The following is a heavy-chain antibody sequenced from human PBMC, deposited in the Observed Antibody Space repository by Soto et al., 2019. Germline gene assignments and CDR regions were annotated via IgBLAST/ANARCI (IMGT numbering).Heavy chain of an antibody. J-gene: IGHJ4*02. D-gene: IGHD6-19*01. CDR1: GGSISSSSYY. CDR3: ARGIAVAGSHFDY. CDR2: IYYSGST. Sequence: TLSLTCTVSGGSISSSSYYWGWIRQPPGKGLEWIGSIYYSGSTYYNPSLKSRVTISVDRSKNQFSLKLSSVTAADTAVYYCARGIAVAGSHFDYWGQGTLVTV. V-gene: IGHV4-39*07.